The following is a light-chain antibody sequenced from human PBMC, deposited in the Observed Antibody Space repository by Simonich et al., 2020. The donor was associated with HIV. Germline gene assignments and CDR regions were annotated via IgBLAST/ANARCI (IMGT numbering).Light chain of an antibody. Sequence: QSVLTHPPSASGTPGQRVTIPCSGSSSNSRNNSVNCYQQLPGTAPKHLIYRNNQRPSGVPDRFAGSKSGTSASLAFSGLQSEDEADYYCAAWDDSLNGPVFGGGTQLTVL. V-gene: IGLV1-44*01. CDR2: RNN. CDR1: SSNSRNNS. J-gene: IGLJ7*01. CDR3: AAWDDSLNGPV.